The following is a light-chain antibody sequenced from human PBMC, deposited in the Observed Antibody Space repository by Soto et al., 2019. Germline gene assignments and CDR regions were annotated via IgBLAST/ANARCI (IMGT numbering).Light chain of an antibody. J-gene: IGKJ4*01. CDR2: DAS. CDR3: QQRSNWPLT. CDR1: QSVGSY. V-gene: IGKV3-11*01. Sequence: EIVLTQSPATLSLSPGERATLSCRASQSVGSYLVWYQQKPGQAPRLLIYDASKRATGIPVRFSGSGSGADFPLTISSLEPEDFALYYCQQRSNWPLTFGGGTKVQIK.